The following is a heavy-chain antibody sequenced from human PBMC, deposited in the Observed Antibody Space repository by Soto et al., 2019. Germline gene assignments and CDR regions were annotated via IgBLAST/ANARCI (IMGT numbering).Heavy chain of an antibody. CDR2: INHSGST. V-gene: IGHV4-34*01. Sequence: SETLSLTCAVYGGSFSGYYWSWIRQPPGKGLEWIGEINHSGSTNYNPSLKSRVTISVDTSKNQFSLKLSSVTAADTAVYYCARARRTTIFGVVIDYWGQGTLVTVSS. D-gene: IGHD3-3*01. CDR1: GGSFSGYY. J-gene: IGHJ4*02. CDR3: ARARRTTIFGVVIDY.